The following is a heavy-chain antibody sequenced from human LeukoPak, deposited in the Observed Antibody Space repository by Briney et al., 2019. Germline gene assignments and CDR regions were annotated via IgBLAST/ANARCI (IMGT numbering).Heavy chain of an antibody. CDR3: ARDRKWELLGDYYYMDV. D-gene: IGHD1-26*01. CDR2: IYYSGSI. J-gene: IGHJ6*03. Sequence: SETLSLTCTVSGGSINSYYCSWIRQPPGKGLEWIGYIYYSGSINYNPSPKSRVTISVDTSKNQFSLQLNSVTPEDTAVYYCARDRKWELLGDYYYMDVWGKGTTVTVSS. CDR1: GGSINSYY. V-gene: IGHV4-59*12.